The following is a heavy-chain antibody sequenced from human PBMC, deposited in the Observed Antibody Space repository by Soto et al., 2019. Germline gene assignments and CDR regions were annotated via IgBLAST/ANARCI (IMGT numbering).Heavy chain of an antibody. CDR3: ARVVTAIPGESDY. D-gene: IGHD2-21*02. J-gene: IGHJ4*02. V-gene: IGHV3-74*01. Sequence: EVQLVESGGGLVQPGGSLRLSCAASGFTFSSYWMHWVRQAPGKGLVWVSRINSDGSSTSYADSVKGRFTISRDNAKNTVYLQMNSLRAEDTAVYYCARVVTAIPGESDYWGQGTLVTVSS. CDR1: GFTFSSYW. CDR2: INSDGSST.